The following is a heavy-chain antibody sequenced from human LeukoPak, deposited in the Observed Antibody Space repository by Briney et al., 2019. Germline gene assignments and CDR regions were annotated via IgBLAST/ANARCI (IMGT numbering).Heavy chain of an antibody. V-gene: IGHV4-34*01. Sequence: SETLSLTCAVYGGSFSGYYWSWIRQPPGKGLEWIGEINHSGSTNYNPSLKSRVTISVDTSKNQFSLDLISVTAADTAVYFCARELEPRVAWFDPWGQGTLVIVSS. CDR1: GGSFSGYY. CDR3: ARELEPRVAWFDP. CDR2: INHSGST. D-gene: IGHD1-1*01. J-gene: IGHJ5*02.